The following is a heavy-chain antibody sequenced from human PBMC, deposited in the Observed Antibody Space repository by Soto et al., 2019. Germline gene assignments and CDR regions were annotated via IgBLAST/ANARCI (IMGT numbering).Heavy chain of an antibody. Sequence: QVQLVQSGAEVKKPGSSVKVSCKASGGTFSSYAIIWVRQAPGQGLEWMGGIIPIFGTANYAQEFQGRVTITADESTSTAYIELSSLRSEDTAVYYCARVRFLEWLPVENWFDPWGQGTLVTVSS. J-gene: IGHJ5*02. CDR1: GGTFSSYA. V-gene: IGHV1-69*01. CDR2: IIPIFGTA. CDR3: ARVRFLEWLPVENWFDP. D-gene: IGHD3-3*01.